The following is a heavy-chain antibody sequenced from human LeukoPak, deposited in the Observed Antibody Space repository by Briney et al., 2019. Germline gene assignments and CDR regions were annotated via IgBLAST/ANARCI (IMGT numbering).Heavy chain of an antibody. CDR3: ARRYLFVVLPTDSHSGDYEDYFDY. J-gene: IGHJ4*02. CDR2: IFYTGAT. CDR1: GGSINSNNSY. D-gene: IGHD4-17*01. V-gene: IGHV4-39*01. Sequence: SETLSLTCTVSGGSINSNNSYWVWIRQPPGKGLEWIGTIFYTGATYYHPSLESRVSISVDTSKNQFSLDLTSVTAADTAIYYCARRYLFVVLPTDSHSGDYEDYFDYWGRGTLVTVFS.